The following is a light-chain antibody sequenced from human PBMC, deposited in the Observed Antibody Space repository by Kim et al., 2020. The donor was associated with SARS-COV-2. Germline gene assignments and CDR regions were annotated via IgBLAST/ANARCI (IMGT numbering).Light chain of an antibody. V-gene: IGLV3-21*04. J-gene: IGLJ2*01. Sequence: APGNTARFTCGGNKLGRKSVVWSLPKPGQATVLVIYYDSDRPSGIPERFSGSNSGNTATLTISRVEAGDEADYYCQVWDSSSDHVVFGGGTQLTVL. CDR1: KLGRKS. CDR3: QVWDSSSDHVV. CDR2: YDS.